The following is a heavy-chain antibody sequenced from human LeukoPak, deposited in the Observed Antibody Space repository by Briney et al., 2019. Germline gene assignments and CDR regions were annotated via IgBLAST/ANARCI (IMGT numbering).Heavy chain of an antibody. J-gene: IGHJ4*02. CDR2: ISGGGGTT. CDR1: GFTFSTFA. Sequence: GGSLRLSCAASGFTFSTFAMGWVRQVPEKGLEWVSFISGGGGTTYYTDSVKGRFTISRDNSRNTLYLQMNSLRDEDTALYYCATHLNVVGSGWGRPFDNWGQGTLVTVSS. D-gene: IGHD6-19*01. CDR3: ATHLNVVGSGWGRPFDN. V-gene: IGHV3-23*01.